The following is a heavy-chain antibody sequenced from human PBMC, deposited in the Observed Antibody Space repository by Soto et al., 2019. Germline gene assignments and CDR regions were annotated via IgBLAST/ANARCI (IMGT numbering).Heavy chain of an antibody. Sequence: ASVKVSCKASGYTFTSYGISWVRQAPGQGLEWMGWISAYNGNTNYAQKLQGRVTMTTDTSTSTAYMELRSLRSDDTAVYYCAVMFHCSSTSCYPYYFDYWGQGTLVTVSS. CDR1: GYTFTSYG. J-gene: IGHJ4*02. V-gene: IGHV1-18*01. CDR3: AVMFHCSSTSCYPYYFDY. D-gene: IGHD2-2*01. CDR2: ISAYNGNT.